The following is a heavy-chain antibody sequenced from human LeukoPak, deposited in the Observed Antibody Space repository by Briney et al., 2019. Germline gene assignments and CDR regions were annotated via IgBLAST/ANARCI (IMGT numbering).Heavy chain of an antibody. J-gene: IGHJ4*02. CDR3: ARDVQSYYYDSSGYYDY. CDR1: GYTFTGYY. D-gene: IGHD3-22*01. CDR2: INPNSGGT. V-gene: IGHV1-2*02. Sequence: GASVKVSCKASGYTFTGYYMHWVRQAPGQGLEWMGWINPNSGGTNYAQKFQGRVTMTRDTSISTAYMELRRLRSDDTAVYYCARDVQSYYYDSSGYYDYWGQGTLVTVSS.